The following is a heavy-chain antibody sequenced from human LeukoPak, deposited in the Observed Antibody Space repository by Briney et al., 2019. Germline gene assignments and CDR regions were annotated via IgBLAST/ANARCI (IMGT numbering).Heavy chain of an antibody. J-gene: IGHJ4*02. CDR2: INWNGGST. D-gene: IGHD4-23*01. V-gene: IGHV3-20*04. CDR1: GFTYGDYG. Sequence: GGSLRLSCAACGFTYGDYGMSWVRHARAKGLEWVTGINWNGGSTGYAASEKGRCTISRDDAKNSLYLQMNNLRAEDTAFYYCARDQLRHDYWGQGTLVTVSS. CDR3: ARDQLRHDY.